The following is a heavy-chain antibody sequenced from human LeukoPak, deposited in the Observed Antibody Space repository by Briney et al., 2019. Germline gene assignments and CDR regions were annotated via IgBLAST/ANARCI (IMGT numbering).Heavy chain of an antibody. Sequence: ASVKVSCKASGYTFTSYGISWVRQAPGQGLEWMGWISAYNGNTNYAQKLQGRVTMTTDTSTSTAYMELRSLRSDDTAVYYCARDGAPYCSGGSCYGKINWFDPWGQGTLVTVSS. J-gene: IGHJ5*02. CDR2: ISAYNGNT. CDR3: ARDGAPYCSGGSCYGKINWFDP. D-gene: IGHD2-15*01. CDR1: GYTFTSYG. V-gene: IGHV1-18*01.